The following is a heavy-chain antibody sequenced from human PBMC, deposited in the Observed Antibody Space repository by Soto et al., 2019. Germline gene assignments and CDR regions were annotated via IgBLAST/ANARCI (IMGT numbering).Heavy chain of an antibody. CDR2: ISSSSSYI. CDR1: GFTFSSYS. V-gene: IGHV3-21*01. D-gene: IGHD6-19*01. CDR3: ARDGQSRWLARGYFDY. J-gene: IGHJ4*02. Sequence: GGSRRLSCAASGFTFSSYSMNGVRQAPGKGLEWVSSISSSSSYIYYADSVKGRFTISRDNAKNSLYLQMNSLRAEDTAVYYCARDGQSRWLARGYFDYWGQGTLVTVSS.